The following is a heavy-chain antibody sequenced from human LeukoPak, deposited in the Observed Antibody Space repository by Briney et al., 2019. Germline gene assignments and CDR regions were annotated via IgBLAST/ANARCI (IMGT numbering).Heavy chain of an antibody. CDR1: GFTFSSYA. CDR3: ARGPLEVVPAALAYYFDY. Sequence: VGSLRLSCAASGFTFSSYAMHWVRQAPGKGLEWVAVISYDGSNKYYADSVKGRFTISRDNSKNTLYLQMNSLRAEDTAVYYCARGPLEVVPAALAYYFDYWGQGTLVTVSS. V-gene: IGHV3-30-3*01. D-gene: IGHD2-2*01. CDR2: ISYDGSNK. J-gene: IGHJ4*02.